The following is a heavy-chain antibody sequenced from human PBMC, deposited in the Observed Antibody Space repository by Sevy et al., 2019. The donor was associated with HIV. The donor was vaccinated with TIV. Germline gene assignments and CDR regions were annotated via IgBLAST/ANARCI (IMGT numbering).Heavy chain of an antibody. J-gene: IGHJ3*02. D-gene: IGHD4-17*01. V-gene: IGHV3-30-3*01. CDR1: GFAFRDSA. CDR2: ISHGGSYE. CDR3: ARMVSGGLRWELLKENAFDI. Sequence: GGYLRLSCEASGFAFRDSAIHWVRQSPGKGLEWVALISHGGSYEYYVDSVKGRFTVSSDRSKNILYLQMDSLRAEDTAVYYCARMVSGGLRWELLKENAFDIWGQGTLVTVSS.